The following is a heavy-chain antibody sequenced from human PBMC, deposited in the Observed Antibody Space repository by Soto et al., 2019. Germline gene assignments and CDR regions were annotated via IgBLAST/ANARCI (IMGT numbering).Heavy chain of an antibody. CDR2: MNPNSGNT. Sequence: GASVKVSCKASGYTFTSYDINWVRQATGQGLEWMGWMNPNSGNTGYAQKFQGRVTMTRNTSISTAYMELSSLRSEDTAVYYCAKDLSSGWERAFDIWGQGTMVTVSS. D-gene: IGHD6-19*01. V-gene: IGHV1-8*01. J-gene: IGHJ3*02. CDR3: AKDLSSGWERAFDI. CDR1: GYTFTSYD.